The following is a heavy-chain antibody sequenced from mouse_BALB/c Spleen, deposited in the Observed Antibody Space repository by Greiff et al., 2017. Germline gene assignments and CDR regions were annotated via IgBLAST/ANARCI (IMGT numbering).Heavy chain of an antibody. CDR3: ASLIYDGYYLDY. CDR2: INSNGGST. Sequence: EVTLVESGGGLVKLGGSLKLSCAASGFTFSSYYMSWVRQTPEKRLELVAAINSNGGSTYYPDTVKGRFTISRDNAKNTLYLQMSSLKSEDTALDYCASLIYDGYYLDYWGQGTTLTVSS. CDR1: GFTFSSYY. D-gene: IGHD2-3*01. V-gene: IGHV5-6-2*01. J-gene: IGHJ2*01.